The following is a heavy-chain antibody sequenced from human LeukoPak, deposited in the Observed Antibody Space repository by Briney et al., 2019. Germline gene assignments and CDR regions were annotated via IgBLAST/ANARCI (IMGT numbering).Heavy chain of an antibody. CDR3: AKAPAFCSGTNCPRLYYFDY. J-gene: IGHJ4*02. D-gene: IGHD2-2*01. Sequence: GGSLRLSCAASGFTFSNYAMNWVRQAPGKGLEWVSTASGSGGFTYYADSVKGRLTISRDNSKNTLYLQMNSLRAEDTAVYYCAKAPAFCSGTNCPRLYYFDYWGQGTLVTVSS. CDR2: ASGSGGFT. V-gene: IGHV3-23*01. CDR1: GFTFSNYA.